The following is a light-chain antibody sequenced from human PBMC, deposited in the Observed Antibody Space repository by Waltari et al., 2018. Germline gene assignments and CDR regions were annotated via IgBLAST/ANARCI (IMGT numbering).Light chain of an antibody. CDR2: DVT. V-gene: IGLV2-11*01. CDR1: SSAVGGHKY. CDR3: CSYAGGDTVV. J-gene: IGLJ2*01. Sequence: QSALTQPRSVSGSPGPSVTISCTGTSSAVGGHKYVSWYQQHPGKAPKLMISDVTERPSGVPDRFSGSKSGNTASLTISGLQAEDEGDYYCCSYAGGDTVVFGGGTKLTVL.